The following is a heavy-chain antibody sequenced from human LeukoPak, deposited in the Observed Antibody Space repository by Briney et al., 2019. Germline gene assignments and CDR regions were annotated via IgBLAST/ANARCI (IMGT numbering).Heavy chain of an antibody. J-gene: IGHJ4*02. CDR2: ITGDGGTT. V-gene: IGHV3-43*02. D-gene: IGHD1-26*01. Sequence: GGSLRLSCAASGFTFGDYTMHWFRQPPGRGLQWVSLITGDGGTTSYAGSVKGRFTISRDNSKNSLYLHMNSLRNEDTALYYCAKGHLGAGHYWGQGTLVTVSS. CDR3: AKGHLGAGHY. CDR1: GFTFGDYT.